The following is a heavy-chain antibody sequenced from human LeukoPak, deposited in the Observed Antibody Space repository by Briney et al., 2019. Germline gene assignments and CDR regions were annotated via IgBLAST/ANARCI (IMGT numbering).Heavy chain of an antibody. V-gene: IGHV3-74*01. CDR3: AKDSYDSSGSRYDY. J-gene: IGHJ4*02. Sequence: PGGSLRLSCAASGNYWMHWVRQVPGKGLVWVSHINSDGSWTSYADSVKGRFTISKDNAKNTVYLQMNSLRAEDTAVYYCAKDSYDSSGSRYDYWGQGTLVTVSS. CDR1: GNYW. D-gene: IGHD3-22*01. CDR2: INSDGSWT.